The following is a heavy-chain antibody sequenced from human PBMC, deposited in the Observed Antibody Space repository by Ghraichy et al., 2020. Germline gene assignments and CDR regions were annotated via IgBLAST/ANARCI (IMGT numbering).Heavy chain of an antibody. CDR1: GGTFSSYA. CDR2: IIPIFGTA. Sequence: SVKVSCKASGGTFSSYAISWVRQAPGQGLEWMGGIIPIFGTANYAQKFQGRVTITADESTSTAYMELSSLRSEDTAVYYCARVRRGGGYNPFDYWGQGTLVTVSS. V-gene: IGHV1-69*13. CDR3: ARVRRGGGYNPFDY. J-gene: IGHJ4*02. D-gene: IGHD5-24*01.